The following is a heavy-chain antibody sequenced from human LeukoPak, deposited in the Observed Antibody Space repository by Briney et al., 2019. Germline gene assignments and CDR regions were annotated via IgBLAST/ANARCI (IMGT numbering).Heavy chain of an antibody. CDR3: AREGTARGGSSGYYYFDAFDI. CDR1: GFTFSSYS. Sequence: GRSLRLSCAASGFTFSSYSMNWVRQAPGKGLEWVSYISSSSSTIYYADSVKGRFTISRDNARNSLYLQMNSLRAEDTAVYYCAREGTARGGSSGYYYFDAFDIWGQGTMVTVSS. V-gene: IGHV3-48*01. CDR2: ISSSSSTI. J-gene: IGHJ3*02. D-gene: IGHD3-22*01.